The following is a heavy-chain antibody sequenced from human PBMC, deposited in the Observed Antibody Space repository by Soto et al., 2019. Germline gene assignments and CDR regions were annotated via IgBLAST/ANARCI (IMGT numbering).Heavy chain of an antibody. CDR1: GYTFTGYY. Sequence: GASVKVSCKASGYTFTGYYMHWVRQAPGQGLEWMGWINPNSGGTNYAQKFQGWVTMTRDTSISTAYMELSRLRSDDTAVYYCARSGLESNHAFDIWGQGTMVTVSS. CDR3: ARSGLESNHAFDI. V-gene: IGHV1-2*04. J-gene: IGHJ3*02. D-gene: IGHD3-3*01. CDR2: INPNSGGT.